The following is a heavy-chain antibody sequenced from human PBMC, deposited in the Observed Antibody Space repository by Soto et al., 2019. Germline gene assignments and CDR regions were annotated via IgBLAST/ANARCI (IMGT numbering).Heavy chain of an antibody. D-gene: IGHD6-6*01. J-gene: IGHJ5*02. CDR1: GGSISSGDYY. Sequence: QVQLQESGPGLVKPSQTLSLTCTVSGGSISSGDYYWSWTRQPPGKGLEWIGYIYYSGSTYYNPSHKSRVTISVDTSKNQFSLKLSSVTAADTAVYYCARERPDGARLDPWGQGTLVTVSS. CDR3: ARERPDGARLDP. CDR2: IYYSGST. V-gene: IGHV4-30-4*01.